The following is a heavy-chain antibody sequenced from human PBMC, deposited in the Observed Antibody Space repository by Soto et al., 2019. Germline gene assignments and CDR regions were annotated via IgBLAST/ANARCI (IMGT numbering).Heavy chain of an antibody. CDR3: ARDQFPPESSSWLLDY. J-gene: IGHJ4*02. Sequence: ASVKVSCKASGGTFSSYAISWVRQAPGQGLEWMGRIIPIFGTANYAQKFQGRVTITADESTSTAYMELSSLRSEDTAVYYCARDQFPPESSSWLLDYWGQGTLVTVSS. D-gene: IGHD6-13*01. CDR2: IIPIFGTA. V-gene: IGHV1-69*13. CDR1: GGTFSSYA.